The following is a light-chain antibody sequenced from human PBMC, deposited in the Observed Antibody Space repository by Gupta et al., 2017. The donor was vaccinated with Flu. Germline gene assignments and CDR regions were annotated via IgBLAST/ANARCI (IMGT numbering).Light chain of an antibody. CDR3: QQADNFPKT. V-gene: IGKV1D-12*01. CDR1: QDVSVW. J-gene: IGKJ2*01. Sequence: DLPAPPSPSSVSASVGDRVSITCRTSQDVSVWLSWYQQKPGEAPKLLIYASSDLQSGVPSRFSGSGSGTQFTLTIRSLQTEDFATYYCQQADNFPKTFDQGTKLEIK. CDR2: ASS.